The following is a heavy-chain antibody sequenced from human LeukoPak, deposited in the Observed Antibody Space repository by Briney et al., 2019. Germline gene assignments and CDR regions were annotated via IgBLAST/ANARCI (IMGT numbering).Heavy chain of an antibody. CDR3: AKDQDPHSYGSGSYAPFDY. V-gene: IGHV3-23*01. J-gene: IGHJ4*02. D-gene: IGHD3-10*01. CDR2: ISGSGGST. CDR1: GFIFSDTY. Sequence: GGSLRLSCAASGFIFSDTYMNWIRQAPGKGLEWVSHISGSGGSTKYSGSVKGRFTISRDNSKNTLYLQINSLGADDTAVYYCAKDQDPHSYGSGSYAPFDYWGQGTLVTVSS.